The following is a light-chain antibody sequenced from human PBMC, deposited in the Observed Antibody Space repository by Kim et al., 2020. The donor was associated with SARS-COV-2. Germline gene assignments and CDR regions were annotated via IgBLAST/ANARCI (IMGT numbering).Light chain of an antibody. Sequence: QTAPLTCPGNSNNVGNQGAAWLQQHQGHPPKPLSYRNNNRPSGISERLSASRSGNTASLTITGLQPEDEADYYCSAWDSSLSAWVFGGGTQLTVL. CDR1: SNNVGNQG. J-gene: IGLJ3*02. CDR2: RNN. V-gene: IGLV10-54*01. CDR3: SAWDSSLSAWV.